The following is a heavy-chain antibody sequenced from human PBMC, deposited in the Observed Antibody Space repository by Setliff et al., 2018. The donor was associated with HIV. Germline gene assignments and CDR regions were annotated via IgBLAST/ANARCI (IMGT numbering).Heavy chain of an antibody. CDR3: AKDITGPAINSGRIKNWFDP. CDR1: GYTFTSDY. J-gene: IGHJ5*02. Sequence: ASVKVSCKASGYTFTSDYIHWVRQAPGQGLEWMGIINPAGNTTSYAHKFQGRLTMTKDTSTTTDYMELSSLRSEDTAVYYCAKDITGPAINSGRIKNWFDPWGEGTLVTVSS. CDR2: INPAGNTT. V-gene: IGHV1-46*01. D-gene: IGHD6-19*01.